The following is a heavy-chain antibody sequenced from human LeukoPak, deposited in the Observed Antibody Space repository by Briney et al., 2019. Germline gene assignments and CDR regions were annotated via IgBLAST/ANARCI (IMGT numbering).Heavy chain of an antibody. CDR2: ILHSGIT. D-gene: IGHD1-26*01. V-gene: IGHV4-38-2*02. J-gene: IGHJ4*02. CDR3: ARESSGSYLR. CDR1: GDSITREYY. Sequence: SETLSLTCIVSGDSITREYYWGWIRQPPGKGLEWIGTILHSGITSYNPSLHSRVSISVRTSKNPFSLKLSSVTAADTAVYYCARESSGSYLRWGQGTLDTVSS.